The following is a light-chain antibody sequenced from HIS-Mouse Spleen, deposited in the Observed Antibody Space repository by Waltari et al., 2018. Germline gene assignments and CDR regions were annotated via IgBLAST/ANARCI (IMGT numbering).Light chain of an antibody. Sequence: QSALTQPASVSGSPGQSITISCTGTSSDVVGYDYVSWYQQYPGKTPKLMIYAVSKRPSGVSNLFSGSESGNTASLTISGLQAEDEADYYCSSYTSSSTEVFGGGTKLTVL. CDR3: SSYTSSSTEV. CDR2: AVS. CDR1: SSDVVGYDY. V-gene: IGLV2-14*03. J-gene: IGLJ2*01.